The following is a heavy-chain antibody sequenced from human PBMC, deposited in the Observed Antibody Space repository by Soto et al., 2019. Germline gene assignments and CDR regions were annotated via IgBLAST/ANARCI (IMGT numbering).Heavy chain of an antibody. CDR1: GYTFTSYY. CDR3: AKVDSSVYEYYSVWDV. V-gene: IGHV1-46*01. CDR2: INPSGGST. J-gene: IGHJ6*03. D-gene: IGHD3-22*01. Sequence: ASVKVSCKASGYTFTSYYMHWVRQAPGQGLEWMGIINPSGGSTSYAQKFQGRVTMTRDTSTSTVYMELNSLRAEDTAVYYCAKVDSSVYEYYSVWDVGGKGTTAPV.